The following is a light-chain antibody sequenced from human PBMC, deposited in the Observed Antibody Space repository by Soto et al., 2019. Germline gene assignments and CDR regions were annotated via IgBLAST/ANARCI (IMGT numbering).Light chain of an antibody. Sequence: DIELTQSPSSLSVSTGGRATLTCRPSQSVSNYLACYQQKPGQAPRLLIYAASTRAAGIPARFSGSGSGTDFTLTISSLQPEDFAVYYCQQYNNSPLTFGEGTKVDIK. CDR3: QQYNNSPLT. V-gene: IGKV3D-15*01. CDR2: AAS. CDR1: QSVSNY. J-gene: IGKJ4*01.